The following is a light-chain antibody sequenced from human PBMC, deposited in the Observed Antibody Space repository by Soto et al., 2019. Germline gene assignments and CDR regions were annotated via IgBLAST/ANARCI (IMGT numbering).Light chain of an antibody. Sequence: DIQMTQSPSSLSASVGDRVTISCRASQDISIYLAWYQQKPGKVPKVLIYSASTLQSGVPSRFSGSGSGTDFTLTISSLQPEDAATYYCQKYNYAPWTFCQGTKVEVK. CDR2: SAS. CDR1: QDISIY. V-gene: IGKV1-27*01. CDR3: QKYNYAPWT. J-gene: IGKJ1*01.